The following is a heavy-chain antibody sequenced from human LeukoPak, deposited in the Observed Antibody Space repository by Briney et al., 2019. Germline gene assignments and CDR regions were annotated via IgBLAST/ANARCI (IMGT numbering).Heavy chain of an antibody. V-gene: IGHV1-69*13. CDR1: GGTFSSYA. Sequence: GASVKVSCTASGGTFSSYAISWVRQAPGQGLEWMGGIIPIFGTANYAQKFQGRVTITADESTSTAYMELSSLRSEDTAVYYCARDRTRFTMIPTWFDPWGQGTLVTVSS. CDR3: ARDRTRFTMIPTWFDP. CDR2: IIPIFGTA. J-gene: IGHJ5*02. D-gene: IGHD3-22*01.